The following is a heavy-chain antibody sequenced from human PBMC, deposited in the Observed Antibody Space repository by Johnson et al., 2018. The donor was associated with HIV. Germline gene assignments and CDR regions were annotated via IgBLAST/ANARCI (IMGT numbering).Heavy chain of an antibody. Sequence: VQLVESGGGLVQPGGSPRLSCAASGFTFSSYDMHWVSQATGKGLEWVSAIGNAGDTYYPGSVKGRFTISRDNSKNTLYLQMNSLRPEDTAVYYCAKEDSWMRAFDLWGQGTMVTVSS. D-gene: IGHD3-3*01. J-gene: IGHJ3*01. V-gene: IGHV3-13*01. CDR1: GFTFSSYD. CDR2: IGNAGDT. CDR3: AKEDSWMRAFDL.